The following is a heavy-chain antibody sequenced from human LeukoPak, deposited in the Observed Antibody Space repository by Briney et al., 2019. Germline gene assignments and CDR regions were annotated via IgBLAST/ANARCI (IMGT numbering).Heavy chain of an antibody. CDR2: ITPNSDGT. CDR1: GRTFSSYA. Sequence: SVKVSCKASGRTFSSYAISWVRQAPGQGLEWMGWITPNSDGTDYAQKFQGRVTITRNTSISTAYMELSSLRSEDTAVYYCARGNRRNPSRSLSQNHYYYYYMDVWGKGTTVTVSS. D-gene: IGHD2/OR15-2a*01. CDR3: ARGNRRNPSRSLSQNHYYYYYMDV. J-gene: IGHJ6*03. V-gene: IGHV1-8*03.